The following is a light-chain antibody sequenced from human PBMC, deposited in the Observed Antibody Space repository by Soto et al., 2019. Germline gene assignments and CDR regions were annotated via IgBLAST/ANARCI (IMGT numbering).Light chain of an antibody. Sequence: EIVLTQSPATLSLSPGERATLSCRASQSVSSYLAWYQQKPGQAPRLLIYDASNRATGIPARFSGSGSGTDFTLTISSLEPEDFAIYYCQQRSKWPPVTFGGGTKVEI. CDR2: DAS. CDR1: QSVSSY. V-gene: IGKV3-11*01. CDR3: QQRSKWPPVT. J-gene: IGKJ4*01.